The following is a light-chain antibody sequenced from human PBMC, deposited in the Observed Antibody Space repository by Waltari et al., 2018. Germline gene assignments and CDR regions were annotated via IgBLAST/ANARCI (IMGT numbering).Light chain of an antibody. J-gene: IGLJ2*01. CDR1: SSDVGLSDF. CDR3: CSYAGGSTSVV. Sequence: QSALTQPATVSGSPGPSITISCTETSSDVGLSDFVPVHQQHPGKAPTLIIYEGSKRPSGVSNSFSASKSGNTASLTISGLQPEDEADYYCCSYAGGSTSVVFGGGTKLTVL. V-gene: IGLV2-23*01. CDR2: EGS.